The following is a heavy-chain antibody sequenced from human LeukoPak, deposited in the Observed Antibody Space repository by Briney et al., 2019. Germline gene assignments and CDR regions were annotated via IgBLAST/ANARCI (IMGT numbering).Heavy chain of an antibody. D-gene: IGHD3-22*01. V-gene: IGHV7-4-1*02. CDR1: GYTFTSYA. CDR2: INTNTGNP. CDR3: ARGRYYYDSSGYYPYYFDY. J-gene: IGHJ4*02. Sequence: GASVKVSCKASGYTFTSYAMNWVRQAPGQGLEWMGWINTNTGNPTYAQGFTGRFVFSLDTSVSTAYLQISSLKAEDTAVYYCARGRYYYDSSGYYPYYFDYWGQGTLVTVSS.